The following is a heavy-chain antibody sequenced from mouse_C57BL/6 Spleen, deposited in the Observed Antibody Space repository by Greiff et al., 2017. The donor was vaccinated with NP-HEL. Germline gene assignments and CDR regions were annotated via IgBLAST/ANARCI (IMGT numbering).Heavy chain of an antibody. CDR3: ARFYYDYDTWFAY. CDR2: IDPSDSET. D-gene: IGHD2-4*01. Sequence: VQLQQPGAELVRPGSSVKLSCKASGYTFTSYWMHWVKQRPIQGLEWIGNIDPSDSETHYIQKFKDKATLTVDKSSSTAYMQLSSLTSEDSAVDYCARFYYDYDTWFAYWGKGTLVTVSA. J-gene: IGHJ3*01. CDR1: GYTFTSYW. V-gene: IGHV1-52*01.